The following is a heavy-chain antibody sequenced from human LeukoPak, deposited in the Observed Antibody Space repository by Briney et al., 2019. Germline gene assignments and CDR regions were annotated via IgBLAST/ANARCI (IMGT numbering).Heavy chain of an antibody. CDR3: ARMSGYGDYNWFDP. J-gene: IGHJ5*02. V-gene: IGHV3-48*04. CDR2: ISSSGSTI. Sequence: GGSLRLSCAASRFSFSSYAMSWVRQAPGKGLEWVSYISSSGSTIYYADSVKGRFTISRDNAKNSLYLQMNSLRAEDTAVYYCARMSGYGDYNWFDPWGQGTLVTVSS. CDR1: RFSFSSYA. D-gene: IGHD4-17*01.